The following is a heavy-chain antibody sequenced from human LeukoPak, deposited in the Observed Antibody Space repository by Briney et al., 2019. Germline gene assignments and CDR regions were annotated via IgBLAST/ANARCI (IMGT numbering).Heavy chain of an antibody. Sequence: GGSLRLSCAASGFTFSSYEMNWVRQAPGKGLEWVSYISSSGSTIYYADSVKGRFTISRGNAKNSLYLQMNSLRAEDTAVYYCARDMRDIVVVPAANGPAFDIWGQGTMVTVSS. CDR2: ISSSGSTI. CDR3: ARDMRDIVVVPAANGPAFDI. CDR1: GFTFSSYE. D-gene: IGHD2-2*01. J-gene: IGHJ3*02. V-gene: IGHV3-48*03.